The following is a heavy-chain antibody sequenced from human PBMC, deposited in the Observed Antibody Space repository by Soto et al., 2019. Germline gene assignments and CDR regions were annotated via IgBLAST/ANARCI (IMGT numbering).Heavy chain of an antibody. D-gene: IGHD3-9*01. V-gene: IGHV3-74*01. CDR2: INADGGST. Sequence: GGSLRLSCAASGFTFSNDWMHWVRQAPGKGLEWVSRINADGGSTHYADSVRGRFTISRDNAKNTLFLQLNSLRVEDTAIYYCIKVLTRGVGVPRFYFDSWGQGPLLTVSS. CDR1: GFTFSNDW. CDR3: IKVLTRGVGVPRFYFDS. J-gene: IGHJ4*02.